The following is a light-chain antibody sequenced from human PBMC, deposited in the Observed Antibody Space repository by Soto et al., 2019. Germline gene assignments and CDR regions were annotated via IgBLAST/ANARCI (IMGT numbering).Light chain of an antibody. Sequence: EIVLTQSPGTLSLSPGERGTLSCRASQSVSSSYLGWYQQKPGQAPRLLIYGASRRATGIPDRFSGSGSGTDFTLTISRLEPEDFAVYYCQQYGTSSSITFCQGTRLEIK. CDR2: GAS. J-gene: IGKJ5*01. CDR3: QQYGTSSSIT. CDR1: QSVSSSY. V-gene: IGKV3-20*01.